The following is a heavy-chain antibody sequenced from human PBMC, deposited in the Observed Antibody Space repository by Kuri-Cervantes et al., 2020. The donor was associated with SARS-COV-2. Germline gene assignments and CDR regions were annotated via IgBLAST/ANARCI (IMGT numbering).Heavy chain of an antibody. CDR3: ARLVSSGWYAFDY. CDR2: INHSGST. V-gene: IGHV4-39*07. Sequence: GSLRLSCTVSGGSISSSSYYWGWIRQPPGKGLEWIGEINHSGSTNYNPSLKSRVTISVDTSKNQFSLKLSSVTAADTAVYYCARLVSSGWYAFDYWGQGTLVTVSS. CDR1: GGSISSSSYY. D-gene: IGHD6-19*01. J-gene: IGHJ4*02.